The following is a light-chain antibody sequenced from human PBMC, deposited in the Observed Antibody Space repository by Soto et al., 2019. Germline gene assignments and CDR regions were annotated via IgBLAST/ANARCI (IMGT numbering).Light chain of an antibody. CDR1: SSDVGGYNY. V-gene: IGLV2-14*03. J-gene: IGLJ1*01. CDR3: SSYTTSNTRQIV. Sequence: QSALTQPASVSGSPGQSITISCTGTSSDVGGYNYVSWYQHHPGKAPKLMIFDVSNRPSGVSNRFSASKSGNTASLTISGLQPEDEADYYCSSYTTSNTRQIVFGTGTKVT. CDR2: DVS.